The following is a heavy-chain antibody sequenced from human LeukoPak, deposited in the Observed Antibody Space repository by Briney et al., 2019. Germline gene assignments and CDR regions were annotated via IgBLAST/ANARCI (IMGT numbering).Heavy chain of an antibody. Sequence: PSKTLSLTCTVSGVSISGFYWSWIRQPPGKGLDWRGYVYYSGSTNYNPSLKSRVTISVDTSKNQYSLNLSSVTAADTAVYYCARESYDYLWGTYRRYFDYWGQGTLVTVSS. V-gene: IGHV4-59*01. CDR1: GVSISGFY. CDR2: VYYSGST. J-gene: IGHJ4*02. D-gene: IGHD3-16*02. CDR3: ARESYDYLWGTYRRYFDY.